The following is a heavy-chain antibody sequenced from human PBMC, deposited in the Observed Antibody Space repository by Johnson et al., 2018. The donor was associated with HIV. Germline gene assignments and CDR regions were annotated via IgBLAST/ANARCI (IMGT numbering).Heavy chain of an antibody. Sequence: VQLVESGGGVVRHGGSLRLSCAASGFTFDDYGMSWVRQAPGKGLEWVSGINWNGGSTGYADSVKGRFTISRDNAENSLYLQMNSLRAEDTALYYCARDRRIMITFGADVFDIWGQGTMVTVSS. V-gene: IGHV3-20*04. CDR2: INWNGGST. CDR3: ARDRRIMITFGADVFDI. CDR1: GFTFDDYG. J-gene: IGHJ3*02. D-gene: IGHD3-16*01.